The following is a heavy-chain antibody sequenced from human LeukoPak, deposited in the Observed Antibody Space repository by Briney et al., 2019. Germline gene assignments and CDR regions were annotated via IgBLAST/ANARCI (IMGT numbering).Heavy chain of an antibody. D-gene: IGHD3-22*01. CDR3: VRILNYYHSSGLDY. CDR2: IYHSGST. CDR1: GYSISSGYY. J-gene: IGHJ4*02. Sequence: SETLSLTCTVSGYSISSGYYWGWIRQPPGKGLEWIGSIYHSGSTYYNPSLKSRVTISVDTSKNQFSLNLSSVTAADTAVYYCVRILNYYHSSGLDYWGQGTLVTVSS. V-gene: IGHV4-38-2*02.